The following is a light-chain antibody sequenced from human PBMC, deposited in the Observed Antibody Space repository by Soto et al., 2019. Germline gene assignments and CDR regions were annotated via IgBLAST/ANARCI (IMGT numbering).Light chain of an antibody. CDR1: SSDVGGYNY. CDR3: SSYTAITTTRV. CDR2: DVS. Sequence: QSLLTQPASVSGSPGQSITISCTGTSSDVGGYNYVSWYQQHPGKAPQLMIYDVSSRPSGVSHRFSGSKSGTTASLTISGLQAEDEAYYFCSSYTAITTTRVFGGGTKLTVL. J-gene: IGLJ2*01. V-gene: IGLV2-14*03.